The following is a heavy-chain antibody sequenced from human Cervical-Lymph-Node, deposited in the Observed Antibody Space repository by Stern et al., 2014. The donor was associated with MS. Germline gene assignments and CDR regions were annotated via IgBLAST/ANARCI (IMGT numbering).Heavy chain of an antibody. J-gene: IGHJ4*02. CDR1: GYRFATYW. V-gene: IGHV5-51*03. D-gene: IGHD2-15*01. Sequence: EVQLVESGAEVKKPGESLKISCKGSGYRFATYWIGWVRQMPGKGLEWMGIIYPGDPDTSYSPSLPGQVTISADKSISTAYLQWSSLKASDSATYYCARTCSGIDGYFSEADFWGQGTLVTVSS. CDR3: ARTCSGIDGYFSEADF. CDR2: IYPGDPDT.